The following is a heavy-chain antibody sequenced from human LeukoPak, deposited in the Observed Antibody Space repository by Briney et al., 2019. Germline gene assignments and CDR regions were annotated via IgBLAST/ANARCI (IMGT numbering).Heavy chain of an antibody. D-gene: IGHD3-10*01. CDR3: ARRGYYGSGSPAPFDY. V-gene: IGHV5-51*01. CDR1: GYSFASYW. J-gene: IGHJ4*02. CDR2: IYPGDSDT. Sequence: GESLKISCKGSGYSFASYWIGWVRQMPGKGLEWMGIIYPGDSDTRYSPSFQGQVTISADKSISTAYLQWSSLKASDTAMYYCARRGYYGSGSPAPFDYWGQGTLVTVSS.